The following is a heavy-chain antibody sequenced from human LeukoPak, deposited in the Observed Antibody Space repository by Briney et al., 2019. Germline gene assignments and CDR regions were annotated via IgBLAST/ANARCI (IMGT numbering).Heavy chain of an antibody. V-gene: IGHV4-39*01. J-gene: IGHJ4*02. CDR1: GGSISSSSYY. CDR3: ARHMRGGGYYGSGSPYYFDY. Sequence: PSETLSLTCTVSGGSISSSSYYWGWIRQPPGKGLECIGSTYYSGSTYYNPSLKSRVTISVDTSKNQFSLKLSSVTAADTAVYYCARHMRGGGYYGSGSPYYFDYWGQGTLVTVSS. D-gene: IGHD3-10*01. CDR2: TYYSGST.